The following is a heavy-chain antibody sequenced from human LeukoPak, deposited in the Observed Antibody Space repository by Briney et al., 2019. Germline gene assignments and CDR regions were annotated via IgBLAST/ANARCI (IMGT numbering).Heavy chain of an antibody. CDR1: GFTFSNYG. J-gene: IGHJ4*02. Sequence: PGGSLRLSCLASGFTFSNYGMSWVRQAPGKGLDWVSVISESGDRTYYADVVKGRFTVSRDIAQNTVSLQMSSLRIDDAGVYFCARTIRPMGMITNFDFWGQGTLVTVSS. CDR2: ISESGDRT. V-gene: IGHV3-23*01. CDR3: ARTIRPMGMITNFDF. D-gene: IGHD3-16*01.